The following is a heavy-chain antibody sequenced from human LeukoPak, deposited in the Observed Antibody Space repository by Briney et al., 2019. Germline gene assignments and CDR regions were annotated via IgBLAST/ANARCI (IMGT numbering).Heavy chain of an antibody. CDR3: AREGSYYFDY. CDR1: GFTFSTFE. V-gene: IGHV3-48*03. CDR2: ISRGGSTI. D-gene: IGHD1-26*01. J-gene: IGHJ4*02. Sequence: GGSLRLSCAASGFTFSTFEMHWVRQAPGKGLEWVSYISRGGSTIFYADSVKGRFTISRDSAKNSLYLQMNSLRAEDTAVYHCAREGSYYFDYWGQGTLVTVSS.